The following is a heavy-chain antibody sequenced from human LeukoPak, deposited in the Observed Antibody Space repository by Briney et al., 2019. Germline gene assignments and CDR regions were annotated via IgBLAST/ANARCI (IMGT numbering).Heavy chain of an antibody. Sequence: GGSLRLSCAASGFTFSSYGMHWVRQAPGKGLEWVAVIWYDGSNKYYADSVKGRFTISRDNARDSLYLQMSSLRVEDTAVYYCAQGCSTTSCPDFWGQGTLVTVSS. CDR3: AQGCSTTSCPDF. D-gene: IGHD2-2*01. V-gene: IGHV3-33*03. J-gene: IGHJ4*02. CDR1: GFTFSSYG. CDR2: IWYDGSNK.